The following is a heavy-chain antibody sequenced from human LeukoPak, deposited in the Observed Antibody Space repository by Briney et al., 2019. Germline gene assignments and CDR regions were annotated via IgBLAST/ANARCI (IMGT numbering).Heavy chain of an antibody. CDR3: TKGPRSIDY. Sequence: QTGGSLRLSCAASGFTFSTSAMSWVRQAPGKGLEWVSAISGSGTSTYYSDSVKGRFTISRDNSKHMLYLQMNSLRAEDTAVYYCTKGPRSIDYRGQGTLVTVSS. D-gene: IGHD4-17*01. CDR1: GFTFSTSA. J-gene: IGHJ4*02. V-gene: IGHV3-23*01. CDR2: ISGSGTST.